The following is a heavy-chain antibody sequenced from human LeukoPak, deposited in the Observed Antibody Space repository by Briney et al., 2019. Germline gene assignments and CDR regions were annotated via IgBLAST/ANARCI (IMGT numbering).Heavy chain of an antibody. CDR3: ARQGTGYSSGDYYYGMDV. J-gene: IGHJ6*02. CDR2: IYTSGST. V-gene: IGHV4-4*07. D-gene: IGHD6-19*01. Sequence: SETLSLTCTVSGGSISSYYWSWIRQPAGKGLEWIGRIYTSGSTNYNPSLKSRVTMSVDTSKNQFSLKLSSVTAADTAVYYCARQGTGYSSGDYYYGMDVWGQGTTVTVSS. CDR1: GGSISSYY.